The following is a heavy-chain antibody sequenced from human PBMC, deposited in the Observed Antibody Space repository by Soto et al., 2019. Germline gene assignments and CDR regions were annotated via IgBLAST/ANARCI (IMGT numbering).Heavy chain of an antibody. V-gene: IGHV4-34*01. Sequence: SETLSLTCAVYGGSFSGYYWSWIRQPPGKGLEWIGEINHSGSTNYNPSLKSRVTISVDTSKNQFSLKLSSVTAADTAVYYCARGRQGYCSGGSCYAAYYYYYYGMDVWGQGTTVTVSS. CDR3: ARGRQGYCSGGSCYAAYYYYYYGMDV. J-gene: IGHJ6*02. D-gene: IGHD2-15*01. CDR1: GGSFSGYY. CDR2: INHSGST.